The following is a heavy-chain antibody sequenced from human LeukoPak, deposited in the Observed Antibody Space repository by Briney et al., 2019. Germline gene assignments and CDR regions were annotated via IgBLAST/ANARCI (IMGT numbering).Heavy chain of an antibody. CDR2: IYDSGST. J-gene: IGHJ4*02. D-gene: IGHD2-15*01. CDR1: GGSISSYY. V-gene: IGHV4-59*01. Sequence: SETLSLTCTASGGSISSYYWSWIRQPPGKGLEWIGYIYDSGSTNYNPSFKSRVTISVDTSKNRFSLKLSSVTAADTAVYYCARDCSGSSCHDYWGQGTLVTVSS. CDR3: ARDCSGSSCHDY.